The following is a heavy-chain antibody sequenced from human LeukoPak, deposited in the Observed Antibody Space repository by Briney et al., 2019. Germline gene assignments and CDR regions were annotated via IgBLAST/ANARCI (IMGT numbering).Heavy chain of an antibody. CDR2: INEDGSEK. CDR1: GFTFSSYW. V-gene: IGHV3-7*01. Sequence: GGSLRLSCAASGFTFSSYWMTWVRQAPGKGLEWVANINEDGSEKYYMDSLKGRFTISRDNAKNSLYLQMNSLRDEDTAVYYCAETYLVRSLGGQGALVTVSA. CDR3: AETYLVRSL. J-gene: IGHJ4*02. D-gene: IGHD3-10*01.